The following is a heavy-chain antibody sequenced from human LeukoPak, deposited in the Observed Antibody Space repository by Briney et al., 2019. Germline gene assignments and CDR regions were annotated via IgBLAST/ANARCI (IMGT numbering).Heavy chain of an antibody. V-gene: IGHV3-23*01. Sequence: GGSLRLSCAASGFTFSSYAMSWVRQAPGEGLEWVSAISGSGVTTYYADSVKGRFTISRDNSKNTLYLQMNSLRAEDTALYYCAKDRDYYLVGFFDYWGQGTLVTVSS. CDR3: AKDRDYYLVGFFDY. CDR1: GFTFSSYA. J-gene: IGHJ4*02. CDR2: ISGSGVTT. D-gene: IGHD3-10*01.